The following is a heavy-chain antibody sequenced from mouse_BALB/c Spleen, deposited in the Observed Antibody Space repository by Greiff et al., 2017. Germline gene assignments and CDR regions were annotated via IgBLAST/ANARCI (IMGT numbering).Heavy chain of an antibody. CDR1: GFTFTDYY. CDR2: IRNKANGYTT. J-gene: IGHJ2*01. Sequence: DVMLVESGGGLVQPGGSLRLSCATSGFTFTDYYMSWVRQPPGKALEWLGFIRNKANGYTTEYSASVKGRFTISRDNSQSILYLQMNTLRAEDSATYYCARDITTVVGYYFDYWGQGTTLTVSS. CDR3: ARDITTVVGYYFDY. V-gene: IGHV7-3*02. D-gene: IGHD1-1*01.